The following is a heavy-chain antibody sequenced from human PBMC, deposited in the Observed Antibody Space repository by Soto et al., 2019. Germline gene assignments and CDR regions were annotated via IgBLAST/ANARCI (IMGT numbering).Heavy chain of an antibody. Sequence: GASVKVSCKASGYTFTSYGISWVRQAPGQGLEWMGWISAYNGNTNYAQKLQGRVTMTTDTSTSTAYMELRSLRSDDTAVYYCARDRPEADYDILTGYYPMVPWGQGTLVTVSS. CDR3: ARDRPEADYDILTGYYPMVP. CDR2: ISAYNGNT. D-gene: IGHD3-9*01. CDR1: GYTFTSYG. J-gene: IGHJ5*02. V-gene: IGHV1-18*01.